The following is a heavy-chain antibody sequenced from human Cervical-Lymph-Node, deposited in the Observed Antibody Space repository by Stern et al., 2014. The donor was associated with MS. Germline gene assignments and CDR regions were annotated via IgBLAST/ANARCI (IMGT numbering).Heavy chain of an antibody. CDR1: VFSFNDYY. V-gene: IGHV3-11*01. Sequence: VQLGQSGGGLVKPGGSLRLSCAASVFSFNDYYMSWIRQAPGKGLEWVSYISTSGTIKQYADSVKGRVTISRDNAKNSLSLQMNSLRAEDTAVYYCARVGAGDAFDIWGQGATVTVSS. CDR3: ARVGAGDAFDI. J-gene: IGHJ3*02. D-gene: IGHD1-26*01. CDR2: ISTSGTIK.